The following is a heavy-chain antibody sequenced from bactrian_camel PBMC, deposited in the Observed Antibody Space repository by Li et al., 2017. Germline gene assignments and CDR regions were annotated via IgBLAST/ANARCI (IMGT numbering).Heavy chain of an antibody. CDR2: INSGSDST. CDR1: GFTFSSHD. Sequence: HVQLVESGGGLVQPGGSLQLSCAASGFTFSSHDMYWVRQAPGKGLEWVSMINSGSDSTYVSDSMEGRFTISRDNAKNTLYLQLNSLTTDDTAMYYCANLGAYLPGLDWGQGTQVTVS. J-gene: IGHJ4*01. CDR3: ANLGAYLPGLD. V-gene: IGHV3S1*01.